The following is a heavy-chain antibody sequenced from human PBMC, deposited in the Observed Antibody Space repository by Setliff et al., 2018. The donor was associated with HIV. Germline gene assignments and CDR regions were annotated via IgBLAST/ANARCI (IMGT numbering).Heavy chain of an antibody. CDR2: IYSGGST. J-gene: IGHJ4*02. V-gene: IGHV3-53*01. CDR1: GGSFSGYY. D-gene: IGHD1-26*01. Sequence: QPSETLSLTCAVYGGSFSGYYWSWIRQPPGKGLEWVSVIYSGGSTYYADSVKGRFTISRDNSKNTLYLQMNSLRAEDTAVYYCARDRYSGSSTDYWGQGTLVTVSS. CDR3: ARDRYSGSSTDY.